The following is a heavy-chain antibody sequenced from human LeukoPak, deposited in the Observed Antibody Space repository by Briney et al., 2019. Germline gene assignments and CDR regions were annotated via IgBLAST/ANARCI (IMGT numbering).Heavy chain of an antibody. Sequence: PGGSLRLSCVTSGFSFTSYAMHWVRQAPGKGLEWVAVSRFDEVSGDYRDSVKGQFTISRDNSKKTFYLQMNRLTVEDTAVYYCAKDRRVQETSQHFFDSWGQGTLVTVSS. CDR2: SRFDEVSG. V-gene: IGHV3-30*02. J-gene: IGHJ4*02. D-gene: IGHD2-2*01. CDR1: GFSFTSYA. CDR3: AKDRRVQETSQHFFDS.